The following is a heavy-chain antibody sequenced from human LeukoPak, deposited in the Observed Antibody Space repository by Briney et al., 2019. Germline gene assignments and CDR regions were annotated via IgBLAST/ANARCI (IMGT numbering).Heavy chain of an antibody. CDR3: AREYYDSRGYYYAVDY. CDR1: GGSITSSSYY. Sequence: SETLSLTCSVSGGSITSSSYYWGWIHQPPEKGLEWIGSIYYTGGTNYSPSLKSRVTISVDTSKNQFSLKLSSVTAADTAVYYCAREYYDSRGYYYAVDYWGREPWSPSPQ. D-gene: IGHD3-22*01. J-gene: IGHJ4*02. V-gene: IGHV4-39*07. CDR2: IYYTGGT.